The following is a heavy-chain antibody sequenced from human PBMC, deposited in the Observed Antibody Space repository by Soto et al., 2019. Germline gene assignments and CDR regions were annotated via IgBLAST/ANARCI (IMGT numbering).Heavy chain of an antibody. J-gene: IGHJ5*02. CDR2: IYYSGST. Sequence: QLQLQESGPGLVKPSETLSLTCTVSGGSISSSNYYWGWIRQPPGKGLEWIGSIYYSGSTYYNPSLKSRVNISVDTSKNQFSLKLSSVTAADTAVYYCATQEVGGSYVYTFDPWGQGTLVTVSS. CDR1: GGSISSSNYY. D-gene: IGHD1-26*01. CDR3: ATQEVGGSYVYTFDP. V-gene: IGHV4-39*01.